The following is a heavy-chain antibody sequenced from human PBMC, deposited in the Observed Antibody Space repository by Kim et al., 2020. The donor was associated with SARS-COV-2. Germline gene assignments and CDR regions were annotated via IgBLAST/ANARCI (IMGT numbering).Heavy chain of an antibody. CDR1: GGSISSYY. CDR2: IYTSGST. V-gene: IGHV4-4*07. J-gene: IGHJ5*02. CDR3: ARLSLGYCTNGVCYSGFDP. D-gene: IGHD2-8*01. Sequence: SETLSLTCTVSGGSISSYYWSWIRQPAGKGLEWIGRIYTSGSTNYNPSLKSRVTMSVDTSKNQFSLKLSSVTAADTAVYYCARLSLGYCTNGVCYSGFDPWGQGTLVTVSS.